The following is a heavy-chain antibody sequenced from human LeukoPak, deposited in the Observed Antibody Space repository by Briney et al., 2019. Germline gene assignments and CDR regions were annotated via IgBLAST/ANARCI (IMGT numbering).Heavy chain of an antibody. CDR1: GYTFPSYD. J-gene: IGHJ6*02. Sequence: SSVKVSCMGSGYTFPSYDINWVRQATGQGVEGVGWRNPNSGNTGCAQKFQGRVNMTRNTSISTPYMELSRLRSEDTAVYYCARTIVVPAALYYYYYDMDVWGHGTTVTVSS. CDR2: RNPNSGNT. D-gene: IGHD2-2*01. V-gene: IGHV1-8*01. CDR3: ARTIVVPAALYYYYYDMDV.